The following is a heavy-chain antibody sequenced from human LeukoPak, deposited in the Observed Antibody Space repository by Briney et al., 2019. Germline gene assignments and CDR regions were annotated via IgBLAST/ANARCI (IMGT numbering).Heavy chain of an antibody. V-gene: IGHV3-7*01. CDR1: GFTFSSYW. D-gene: IGHD3-3*01. Sequence: GGSLRLSCAASGFTFSSYWMSWVRQVPGKGLEWVANIKQDGSEKYYVDSVKGRFTISRDNAKNSLYLQMNSLRAEDTAVYYCARVSVTIFGVVITSRLDYWGQGTLVTVSS. J-gene: IGHJ4*02. CDR2: IKQDGSEK. CDR3: ARVSVTIFGVVITSRLDY.